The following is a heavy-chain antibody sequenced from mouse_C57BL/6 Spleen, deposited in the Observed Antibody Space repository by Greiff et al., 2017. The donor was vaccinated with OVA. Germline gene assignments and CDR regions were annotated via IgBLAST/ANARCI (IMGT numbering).Heavy chain of an antibody. CDR3: ARRTTVVEVDY. V-gene: IGHV1-50*01. D-gene: IGHD1-1*01. J-gene: IGHJ2*01. CDR1: GYTFTSYW. Sequence: QVQLQQSGAELVKPGASVKLSCKASGYTFTSYWMQWVKQRPGQGLEWIGEIDPSDSYTNYNQKFKGKATLTVDTSSSTAYMQLSSLTSDDSAVYYCARRTTVVEVDYWGQGTTLTVSS. CDR2: IDPSDSYT.